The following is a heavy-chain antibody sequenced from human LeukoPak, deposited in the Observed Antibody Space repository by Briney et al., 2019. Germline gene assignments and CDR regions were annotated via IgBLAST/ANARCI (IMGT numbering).Heavy chain of an antibody. Sequence: GGSLRLSCAASGFTFSTYWMTWVRQAPGKGLEWVANIKQDGSEKYFVDSVKGRFTISRDNANNSLYLQMNSLRAEDTALYYCASLRVPGDFDYWGQGTLVTVSS. CDR3: ASLRVPGDFDY. J-gene: IGHJ4*02. CDR2: IKQDGSEK. V-gene: IGHV3-7*01. CDR1: GFTFSTYW.